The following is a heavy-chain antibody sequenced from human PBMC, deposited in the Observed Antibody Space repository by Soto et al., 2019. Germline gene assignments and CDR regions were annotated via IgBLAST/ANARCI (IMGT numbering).Heavy chain of an antibody. CDR3: ARGLARPDFDY. CDR1: GYTFTNYG. J-gene: IGHJ4*02. CDR2: ISAYNGNT. Sequence: GASVKVSCKASGYTFTNYGITWVRQAPGQGLEWMGWISAYNGNTNYAQKLQGRVTMTTDTSTSTAYMELSSLRSEDTAVYYCARGLARPDFDYWGQGTLVTVSS. V-gene: IGHV1-18*01.